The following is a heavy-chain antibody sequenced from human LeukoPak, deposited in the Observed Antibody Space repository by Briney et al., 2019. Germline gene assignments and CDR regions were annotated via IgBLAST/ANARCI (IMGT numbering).Heavy chain of an antibody. CDR2: IRYDGSNK. CDR1: GFTFSNYG. J-gene: IGHJ4*02. Sequence: GGSLRLSCAASGFTFSNYGMHWVRQAPGKGLEWVAFIRYDGSNKYYADSVKGRFTISRDNSKNTLYLQMDSLRAEDTAVYYCSKDGQGYSGYELYYLDHWGQGTLVTVSS. D-gene: IGHD5-12*01. V-gene: IGHV3-30*02. CDR3: SKDGQGYSGYELYYLDH.